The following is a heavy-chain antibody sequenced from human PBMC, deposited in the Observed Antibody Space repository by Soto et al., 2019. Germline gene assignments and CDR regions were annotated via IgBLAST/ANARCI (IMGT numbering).Heavy chain of an antibody. V-gene: IGHV1-18*01. J-gene: IGHJ4*02. CDR1: GYSFTTYG. Sequence: QVQLVQSGAEVKKPGASVKVSCKASGYSFTTYGISWVRQAPGQGLEWMGWISAYNGNTNYAQKLQGRVTMTRDTSTSTVYMELRSLRSDDTAMFYCAMGVYNYAYWGQGPLVTVSS. D-gene: IGHD1-26*01. CDR3: AMGVYNYAY. CDR2: ISAYNGNT.